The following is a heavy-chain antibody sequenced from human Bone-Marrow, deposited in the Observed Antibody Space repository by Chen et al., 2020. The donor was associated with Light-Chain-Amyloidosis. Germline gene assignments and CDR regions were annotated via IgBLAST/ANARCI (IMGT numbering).Heavy chain of an antibody. CDR3: ATGTPGGYYQYYYMAV. D-gene: IGHD2-8*02. CDR2: SKSKTDGETT. Sequence: EVQLVESGGGLINPGGSLRLSCAASGFTFNNAWMSWVRQAPGTGREWVGGSKSKTDGETTDYAAPVKGRFTISRDDATDALYLQMDSLKTEDTAVYYCATGTPGGYYQYYYMAVWGQGTTVIVSS. J-gene: IGHJ6*03. CDR1: GFTFNNAW. V-gene: IGHV3-15*01.